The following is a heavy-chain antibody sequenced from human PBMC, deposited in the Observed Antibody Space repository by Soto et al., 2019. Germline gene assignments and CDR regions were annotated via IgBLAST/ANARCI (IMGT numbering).Heavy chain of an antibody. V-gene: IGHV3-66*01. J-gene: IGHJ4*02. D-gene: IGHD6-6*01. CDR1: GFTVSSNY. Sequence: EVQLVESGGGLVQPGGSLRLSCAASGFTVSSNYMSWVRQAPGKGLEWVSVIYSGGSTYYADSVKGRFTISRDNSKNTLYLQMNSLRAEDTAVYYCAREYSSSSGVAYWGQGTLVTVSS. CDR3: AREYSSSSGVAY. CDR2: IYSGGST.